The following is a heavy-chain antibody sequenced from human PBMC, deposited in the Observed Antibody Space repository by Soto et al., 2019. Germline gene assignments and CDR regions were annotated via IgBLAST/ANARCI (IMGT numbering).Heavy chain of an antibody. J-gene: IGHJ4*02. CDR3: ARASGGGVGTTSY. CDR2: ISAYNGKT. D-gene: IGHD1-26*01. Sequence: QVQLVQSGAEVKKPGASAKVSCKASGYTFSNYGINWMRQVPGQGLEWMGWISAYNGKTNYAQRFQGRVSMTTDTSTNTAYMELTSLRSDDTAVYYCARASGGGVGTTSYCGQGTLVTVSS. CDR1: GYTFSNYG. V-gene: IGHV1-18*01.